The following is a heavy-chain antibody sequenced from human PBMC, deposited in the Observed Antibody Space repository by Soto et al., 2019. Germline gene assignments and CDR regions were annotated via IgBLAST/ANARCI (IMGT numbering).Heavy chain of an antibody. CDR1: GGTFSSYR. CDR2: IVPIYRTA. D-gene: IGHD6-13*01. V-gene: IGHV1-69*01. CDR3: VRDSGATLSSS. Sequence: QVQLVQSGAEVKKPGSSVKVSCKASGGTFSSYRINWVRQAPGQGLEWVGGIVPIYRTADYAQKFQGRVTITADESARTSYMELRSLKSQATAVYYCVRDSGATLSSSWGQGTLVTVSS. J-gene: IGHJ4*02.